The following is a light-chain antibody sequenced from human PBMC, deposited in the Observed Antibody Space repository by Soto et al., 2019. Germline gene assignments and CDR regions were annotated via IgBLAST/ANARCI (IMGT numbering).Light chain of an antibody. CDR1: SSNIGSAT. V-gene: IGLV1-44*01. J-gene: IGLJ3*02. CDR3: AAWDDNVNGPM. Sequence: QSVLTQPPSASGTPGQRVTMSCSGRSSNIGSATVNWYQQVPGTAPKLLIYGNDQRPSGVSDRFSGSKSGTSASLAISGLQSEDEAEYFCAAWDDNVNGPMFGGGTKVTVL. CDR2: GND.